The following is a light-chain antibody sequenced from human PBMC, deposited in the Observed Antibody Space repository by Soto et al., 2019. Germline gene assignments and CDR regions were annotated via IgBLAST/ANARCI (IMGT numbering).Light chain of an antibody. CDR2: HAS. J-gene: IGKJ1*01. V-gene: IGKV1-33*01. CDR3: QQSYSTTRT. CDR1: QNIRNN. Sequence: DIQMTQSPSSLSASIGDRVTITGQASQNIRNNLSWYPQQPGKAPNVXIYHASKLDKGVTSRFLGSGSGSDCSCLITSLQREDVETDCCQQSYSTTRTFGQGTKVDIK.